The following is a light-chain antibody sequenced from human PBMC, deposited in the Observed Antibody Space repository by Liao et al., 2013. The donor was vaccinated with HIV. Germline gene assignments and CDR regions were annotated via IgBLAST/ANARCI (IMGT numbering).Light chain of an antibody. CDR2: YDT. CDR1: NIGGKT. J-gene: IGLJ3*02. V-gene: IGLV3-21*04. Sequence: SYELSQPPSVSVAPGKTARITCGGNNIGGKTVHWYQQKPGQAPTLVIYYDTNRPSGIPERFSGSNSGNTATLTISRVEGGDEADYYCQVWDSSGDHPRVFGGGTKLTVL. CDR3: QVWDSSGDHPRV.